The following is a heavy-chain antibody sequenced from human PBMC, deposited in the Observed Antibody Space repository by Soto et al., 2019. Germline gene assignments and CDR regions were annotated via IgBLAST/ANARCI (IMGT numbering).Heavy chain of an antibody. Sequence: ASVKVSCKASVYTFTSYDVNWVRQATGQGLEWMGWMNPNSGNTGYAQKFQGRVTMTRNTSISTAYMELSSLRSEDTAVYYCARVARFWSGYFTTPLGCMDVLGQGTTVTVSS. V-gene: IGHV1-8*01. CDR2: MNPNSGNT. CDR3: ARVARFWSGYFTTPLGCMDV. D-gene: IGHD3-3*01. J-gene: IGHJ6*02. CDR1: VYTFTSYD.